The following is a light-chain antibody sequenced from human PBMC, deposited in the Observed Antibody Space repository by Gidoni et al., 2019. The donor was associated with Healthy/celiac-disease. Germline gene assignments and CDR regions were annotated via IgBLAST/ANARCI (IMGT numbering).Light chain of an antibody. CDR3: QQHSNWPLT. CDR1: QSVSSY. Sequence: EIVLTQSPATLSLSPGERATLSCRASQSVSSYLAWYQQKPGHAPRLLIYDASNRATGIPARFSGSGSGTDFTLTISSLEPEDFAVYYCQQHSNWPLTFXGXTKVEIK. CDR2: DAS. V-gene: IGKV3-11*01. J-gene: IGKJ4*01.